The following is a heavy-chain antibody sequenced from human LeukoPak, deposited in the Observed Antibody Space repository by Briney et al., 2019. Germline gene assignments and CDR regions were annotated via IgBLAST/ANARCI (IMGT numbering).Heavy chain of an antibody. J-gene: IGHJ4*02. D-gene: IGHD2-2*01. CDR1: GYTFTGYY. CDR2: ISAYNGNT. V-gene: IGHV1-18*04. Sequence: GASVKVSCKASGYTFTGYYMHWVRQAPGQGLEWMGWISAYNGNTNYAQKLQGRVTMTTDTSTSTAYMELRSLRSDDTAVYYCARDRQLLSDCDYWGQGTLVTVSS. CDR3: ARDRQLLSDCDY.